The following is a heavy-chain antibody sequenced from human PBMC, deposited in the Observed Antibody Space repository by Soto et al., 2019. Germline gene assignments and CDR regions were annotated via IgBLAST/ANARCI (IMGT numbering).Heavy chain of an antibody. CDR3: ARDLQLERSQTMEYYYYGMDV. V-gene: IGHV3-13*01. J-gene: IGHJ6*02. D-gene: IGHD1-1*01. Sequence: VSLRLSCAASGFTFSSYDMHWVRQATGKGLEWVSAIGTAGDTYYPGSAKGRFTISRENAKNSLYLQMNSLRAGDTAVYYCARDLQLERSQTMEYYYYGMDVWGQGTTVTVSS. CDR2: IGTAGDT. CDR1: GFTFSSYD.